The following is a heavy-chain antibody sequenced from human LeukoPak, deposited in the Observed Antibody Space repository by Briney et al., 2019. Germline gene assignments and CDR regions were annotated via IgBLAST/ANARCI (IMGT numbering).Heavy chain of an antibody. CDR2: ITPFLGIA. Sequence: VASVKVSCKASGDTFSSYAINWVRQAPGQGPEWMGRITPFLGIANYPQKFQGGVTITADESTTTAYMELSSLRSEDTAVYYCAREACREMGVMWPRLGGQDCRYDYWGQGTLVTVSS. J-gene: IGHJ4*02. V-gene: IGHV1-69*04. D-gene: IGHD3-16*01. CDR3: AREACREMGVMWPRLGGQDCRYDY. CDR1: GDTFSSYA.